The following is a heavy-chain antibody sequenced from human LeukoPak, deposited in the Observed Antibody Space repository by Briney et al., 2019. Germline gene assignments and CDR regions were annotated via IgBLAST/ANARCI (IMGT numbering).Heavy chain of an antibody. J-gene: IGHJ1*01. CDR1: GGSFSGYY. CDR3: ARGEDGDYYFQH. D-gene: IGHD4-17*01. CDR2: INHSGSS. Sequence: PSETLSLTCAVYGGSFSGYYWSWIRQPPGKGLEWTGEINHSGSSNYNPSLKSRVTISVDTSKNQFSLKLSSVTAADTAVYYCARGEDGDYYFQHWGQGTLVTVSS. V-gene: IGHV4-34*01.